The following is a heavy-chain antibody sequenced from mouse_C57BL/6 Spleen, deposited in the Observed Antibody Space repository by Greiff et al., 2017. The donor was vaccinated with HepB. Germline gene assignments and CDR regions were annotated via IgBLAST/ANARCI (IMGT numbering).Heavy chain of an antibody. J-gene: IGHJ2*01. D-gene: IGHD1-1*01. CDR3: ARMGIPYYYGSSEYYFDY. V-gene: IGHV1-54*01. CDR2: INPGSGGT. Sequence: VQLQQSGAELVRPGTSVKVSCKASGYAFTNYLIEWVKQRPGQGLEWIGVINPGSGGTNYNEKFKGKATLTADKSSSTAYMQRISLTSEDSAVYFCARMGIPYYYGSSEYYFDYWGQGTTLTVSS. CDR1: GYAFTNYL.